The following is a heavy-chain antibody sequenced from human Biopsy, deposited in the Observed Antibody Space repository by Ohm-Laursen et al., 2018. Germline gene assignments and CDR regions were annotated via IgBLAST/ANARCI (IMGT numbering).Heavy chain of an antibody. CDR2: ISWNSVGI. Sequence: SLRLSCAASGFIFDDYAMHWVRQAPGKGLEWVSGISWNSVGIGYADSVKGRFTISRDNAKNFLYLEMNNLRPEDTALYYCEKIHCSGGSCYPNAFDMWGHGTRVTVS. CDR3: EKIHCSGGSCYPNAFDM. CDR1: GFIFDDYA. J-gene: IGHJ3*02. D-gene: IGHD2-15*01. V-gene: IGHV3-9*01.